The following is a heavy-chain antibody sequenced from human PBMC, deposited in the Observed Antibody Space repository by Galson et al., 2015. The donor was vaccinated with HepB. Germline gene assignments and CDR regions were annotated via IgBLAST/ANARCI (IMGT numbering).Heavy chain of an antibody. CDR1: GGSISSYY. J-gene: IGHJ6*02. D-gene: IGHD3-3*01. V-gene: IGHV4-59*01. CDR2: IYYSGST. CDR3: ARVVTIFGVVPRVPYGMDV. Sequence: SETLSLTCTVSGGSISSYYWSWIRQPPGKGLEWIGYIYYSGSTNYNPSLKSRVTISVDTSKNQFSLKLSSVTAADTAVYYCARVVTIFGVVPRVPYGMDVWGQGTTVTVSS.